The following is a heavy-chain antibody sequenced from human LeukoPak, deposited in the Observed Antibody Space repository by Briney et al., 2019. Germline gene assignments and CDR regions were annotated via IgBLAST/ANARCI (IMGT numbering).Heavy chain of an antibody. CDR2: INNGGDRT. D-gene: IGHD3-10*01. V-gene: IGHV3-23*01. Sequence: PGGSLRLSCGASGFIFSSYAMSWVRQAPGKGLEWVSGINNGGDRTHYADSVMGRFSISRDNTKDTLFLQMSSLRVHDTALYYCAIQAGYKYCSGRPHYWGQGTLVRVPS. CDR3: AIQAGYKYCSGRPHY. CDR1: GFIFSSYA. J-gene: IGHJ4*02.